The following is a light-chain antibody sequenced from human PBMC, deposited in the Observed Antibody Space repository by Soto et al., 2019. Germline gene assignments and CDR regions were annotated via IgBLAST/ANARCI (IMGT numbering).Light chain of an antibody. CDR3: SSYTSSSFYV. Sequence: QSVLTQPASVSGSPGQSITISCTGTSSDVGGYNYVSWYQQHPGKAPKLKIYEVSNRPSGVSNRFSGSKSGNTASLTISGLQAEDEADYYCSSYTSSSFYVFGTGTKVTVL. CDR1: SSDVGGYNY. J-gene: IGLJ1*01. V-gene: IGLV2-14*01. CDR2: EVS.